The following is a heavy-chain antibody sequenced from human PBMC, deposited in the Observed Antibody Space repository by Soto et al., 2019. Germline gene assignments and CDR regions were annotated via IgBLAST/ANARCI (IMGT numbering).Heavy chain of an antibody. J-gene: IGHJ6*02. D-gene: IGHD1-1*01. CDR3: ARGGKERFRGSGMDV. CDR2: IITFFGAA. CDR1: GGRFNTYA. V-gene: IGHV1-69*13. Sequence: SVKVSCKASGGRFNTYAINWVLQAPGQGLEWLGGIITFFGAAMYAQKFQGRVTITADEFTTTAYMELSSLRSEDTAVYYCARGGKERFRGSGMDVWGQGTTVTVSS.